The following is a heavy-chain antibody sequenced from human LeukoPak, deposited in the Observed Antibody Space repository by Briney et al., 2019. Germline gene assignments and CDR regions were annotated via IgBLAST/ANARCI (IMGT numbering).Heavy chain of an antibody. J-gene: IGHJ4*02. CDR2: INHSGST. CDR1: GGSFSGYY. Sequence: SETLSLTCAVYGGSFSGYYWSWIRQPPGKGLEWIGEINHSGSTNYNPSLKSRVTISVDTSKNQFSLKLSSVTAADTAVYYCARVGYGSGSRPRYFDYWGQGTLVTVSS. CDR3: ARVGYGSGSRPRYFDY. D-gene: IGHD3-10*01. V-gene: IGHV4-34*01.